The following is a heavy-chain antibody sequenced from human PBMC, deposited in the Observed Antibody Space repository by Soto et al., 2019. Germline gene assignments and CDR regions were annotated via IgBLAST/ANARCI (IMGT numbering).Heavy chain of an antibody. Sequence: PSQTLSLTCAISGDSVSSNSAAWNWIRQSPSRGLEWLGRTYYRSKWYNDYAVSVKSRITINPDTSKNQFYLQLNSVTPEDTAVYYCAREYGSGSYYTLGWFDPWGQGTLVTVSS. V-gene: IGHV6-1*01. J-gene: IGHJ5*02. CDR1: GDSVSSNSAA. CDR3: AREYGSGSYYTLGWFDP. CDR2: TYYRSKWYN. D-gene: IGHD3-10*01.